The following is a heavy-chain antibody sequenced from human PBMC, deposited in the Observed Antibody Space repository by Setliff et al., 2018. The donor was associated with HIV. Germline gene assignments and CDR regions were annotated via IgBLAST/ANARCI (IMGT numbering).Heavy chain of an antibody. CDR2: IYNSGTT. V-gene: IGHV4-31*03. CDR3: ARGRYFRDISDSLFDF. Sequence: SETLSLTCSVSGGSISTNYYYWSWIRQHPGKGLEWIGYIYNSGTTFYNPSLESRLIMSVGPSKNQFSLKLTSVTAADTAVYYCARGRYFRDISDSLFDFWGQGTLVTVSS. CDR1: GGSISTNYYY. D-gene: IGHD2-21*01. J-gene: IGHJ4*02.